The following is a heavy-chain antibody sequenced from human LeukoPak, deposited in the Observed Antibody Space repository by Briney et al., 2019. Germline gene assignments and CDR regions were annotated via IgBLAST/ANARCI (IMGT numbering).Heavy chain of an antibody. CDR2: IYSGGST. Sequence: GGSLRLSCAASGFTVSSNYMSWVRQAPGKGLEWVSVIYSGGSTYYADSVKGRFTISRDNSKNTLYLQMNSLRAEDTAVYYCARSYYGSSGYFPFDYWGQGTLVTVSS. CDR1: GFTVSSNY. CDR3: ARSYYGSSGYFPFDY. J-gene: IGHJ4*02. V-gene: IGHV3-66*02. D-gene: IGHD3-22*01.